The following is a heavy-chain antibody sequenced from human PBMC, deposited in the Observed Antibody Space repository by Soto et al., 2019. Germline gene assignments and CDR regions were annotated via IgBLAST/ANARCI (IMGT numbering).Heavy chain of an antibody. V-gene: IGHV4-61*01. D-gene: IGHD6-19*01. Sequence: QVQLQESGPGLVKPSETLSLTCTVTGGSVSSGSYFWSWIRQPPGKGLEWIGNIYYSGSTNYNPSLKSRVTISVDTSRNQFSLKLSSVTAADTAVYYCASYSSGWYDVSYWGQGTLVTVSS. CDR3: ASYSSGWYDVSY. CDR1: GGSVSSGSYF. CDR2: IYYSGST. J-gene: IGHJ4*02.